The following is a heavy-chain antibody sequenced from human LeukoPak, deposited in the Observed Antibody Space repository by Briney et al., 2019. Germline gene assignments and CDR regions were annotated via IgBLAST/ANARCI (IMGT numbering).Heavy chain of an antibody. J-gene: IGHJ4*02. Sequence: SEALSLTCTVPGGSISISSYYWGWIRQPPGKGLEWMGCIYYSVSTYYNPSLKSRVTISVDTSKNQFSLKLSSVTAADTAVYYCARIYDSSSHPRWGQGTLVTVSS. V-gene: IGHV4-39*01. D-gene: IGHD3-22*01. CDR3: ARIYDSSSHPR. CDR2: IYYSVST. CDR1: GGSISISSYY.